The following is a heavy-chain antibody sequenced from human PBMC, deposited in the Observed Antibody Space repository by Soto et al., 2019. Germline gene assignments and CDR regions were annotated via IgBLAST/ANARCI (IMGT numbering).Heavy chain of an antibody. J-gene: IGHJ5*02. V-gene: IGHV1-2*02. CDR2: INTKTGGT. Sequence: QVHLVQSGAEVKKPGASVKVSCKASGYSFTDYYMHWVRQAPGQGLEWMGWINTKTGGTNNAQRVQGRVTMPGDTSINTAYMELSRLRSDDTAVYYCARVGPTGWFDPWGQGTVVTVSS. CDR3: ARVGPTGWFDP. CDR1: GYSFTDYY.